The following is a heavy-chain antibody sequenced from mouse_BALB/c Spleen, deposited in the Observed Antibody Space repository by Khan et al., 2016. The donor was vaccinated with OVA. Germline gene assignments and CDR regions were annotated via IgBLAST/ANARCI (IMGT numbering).Heavy chain of an antibody. Sequence: QVQLQQSGAELVKPGASVKLSCKASGYMFTSYYMYWVKQRPGQGLEWIVEINPSNGGTNFNEKFKSKATLTADKSSSTAYMQLSSLTSEDSAVYYCTRKDYYGRSQRYFDVWGAGTTVTVSS. D-gene: IGHD1-1*01. CDR2: INPSNGGT. CDR1: GYMFTSYY. J-gene: IGHJ1*01. V-gene: IGHV1S81*02. CDR3: TRKDYYGRSQRYFDV.